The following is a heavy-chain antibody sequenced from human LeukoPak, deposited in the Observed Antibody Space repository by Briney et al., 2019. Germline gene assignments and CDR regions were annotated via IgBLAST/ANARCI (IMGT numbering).Heavy chain of an antibody. J-gene: IGHJ5*01. CDR2: ISGTGGAT. CDR3: VKDPRDTYGTNWFVS. D-gene: IGHD2-21*01. V-gene: IGHV3-23*01. Sequence: PGGSLRFSCVAPGFSFGNYAMSWVRQAPGKGLQWVSQISGTGGATWYAGFARDRFTISRDNSKKTLYLQMSGLRVEDTAMYYCVKDPRDTYGTNWFVSWGQGTLLIVSS. CDR1: GFSFGNYA.